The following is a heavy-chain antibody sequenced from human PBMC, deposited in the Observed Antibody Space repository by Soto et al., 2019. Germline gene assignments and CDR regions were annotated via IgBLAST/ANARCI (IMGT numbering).Heavy chain of an antibody. D-gene: IGHD2-21*02. V-gene: IGHV3-30-3*01. J-gene: IGHJ4*02. Sequence: PVGSLRLSCAASGFIFSNYVMHWVRQAPGKGLEWEAVISYDGNSKHYADSVKGRFTISRDNSKSTLYVQMNSLRAEDTAVYYCARSYCGDDCALDHWGQGTLVTVSS. CDR1: GFIFSNYV. CDR2: ISYDGNSK. CDR3: ARSYCGDDCALDH.